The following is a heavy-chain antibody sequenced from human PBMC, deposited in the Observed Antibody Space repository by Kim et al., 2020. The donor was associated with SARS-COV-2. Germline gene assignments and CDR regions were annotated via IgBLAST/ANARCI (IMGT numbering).Heavy chain of an antibody. D-gene: IGHD1-26*01. CDR2: ISYDGSNK. CDR3: AREDGPGGELPAEYYYYYGMDV. Sequence: GGSLRLSCAASGFTFSSYAMHWVRQAPGKGLEWVAVISYDGSNKYYADSVKGRFTISRDNSKNTLYLQMNSLRAEDTAVYYCAREDGPGGELPAEYYYYYGMDVWGQGTTVTVSS. CDR1: GFTFSSYA. V-gene: IGHV3-30*04. J-gene: IGHJ6*02.